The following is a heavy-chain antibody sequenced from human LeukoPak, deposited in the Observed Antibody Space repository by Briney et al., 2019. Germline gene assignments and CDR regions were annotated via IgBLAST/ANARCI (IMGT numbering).Heavy chain of an antibody. D-gene: IGHD3-16*02. CDR1: GFTFGSPW. Sequence: GGSLRLSCAASGFTFGSPWMRWVRQAPGKGLVWVSRINSDGSATAYADSVKGRFTISRDNAENTLYLQMNSLRAEDTAVYYCARGTAGYHSSYFDYWGQGTLVTVSS. CDR2: INSDGSAT. CDR3: ARGTAGYHSSYFDY. V-gene: IGHV3-74*01. J-gene: IGHJ4*02.